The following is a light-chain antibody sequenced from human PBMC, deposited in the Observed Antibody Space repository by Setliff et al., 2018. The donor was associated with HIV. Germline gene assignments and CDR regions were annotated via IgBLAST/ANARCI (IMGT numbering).Light chain of an antibody. J-gene: IGLJ1*01. CDR2: DDA. Sequence: SYELTQPPSVSVAPGKTAKINCGGSNIGTKGVHWYQQKPGQAPVLVVYDDADRPSQIRDRFSGSKSGNTATLTISRVEAGDEADYYCQVWHFSDHYVFGTGTKVTVL. CDR1: NIGTKG. V-gene: IGLV3-21*03. CDR3: QVWHFSDHYV.